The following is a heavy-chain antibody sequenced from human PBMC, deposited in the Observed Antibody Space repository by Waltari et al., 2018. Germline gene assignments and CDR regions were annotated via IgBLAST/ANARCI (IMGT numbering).Heavy chain of an antibody. D-gene: IGHD6-13*01. V-gene: IGHV3-21*01. CDR2: IRSSSSYK. J-gene: IGHJ4*02. CDR3: ARDDPRGMYSSSPGSFDY. CDR1: GFTFSSYS. Sequence: EVQLVESGGGLVKPGGSLRLSCAASGFTFSSYSMNWVRQAPGQGLEWVSSIRSSSSYKNYADSGKGRITISRDNAKNSLYLQMNSLRAEDTAVYYCARDDPRGMYSSSPGSFDYWGQGTLVTVSS.